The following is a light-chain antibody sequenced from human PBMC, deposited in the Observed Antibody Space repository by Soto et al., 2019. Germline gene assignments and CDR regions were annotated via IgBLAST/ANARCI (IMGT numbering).Light chain of an antibody. V-gene: IGLV1-47*02. CDR1: SSNIGRDN. CDR3: AVWDDRRSGWV. CDR2: TNN. J-gene: IGLJ3*02. Sequence: QSVLTQPPSASGTPGQRVTISCSGSSSNIGRDNVYWFQQLPGTAPKLLIYTNNQRPSGVPDRFSGSKSGTSASLAIRGLRSEDEAEYYCAVWDDRRSGWVFGGGTKLTVL.